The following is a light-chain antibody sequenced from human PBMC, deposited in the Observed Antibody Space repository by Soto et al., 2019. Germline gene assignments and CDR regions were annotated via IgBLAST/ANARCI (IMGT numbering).Light chain of an antibody. CDR1: SSDVGGYNY. Sequence: QSALTQPPSASGSPGQSVTISCTGTSSDVGGYNYVSWYQQHPGKAPKLMISEVSKRPSGVPDRFAVSKSGNTASLTVSGLQAEEEADYYCSSFAGNNNLVFGGGTKLTVL. V-gene: IGLV2-8*01. CDR3: SSFAGNNNLV. CDR2: EVS. J-gene: IGLJ2*01.